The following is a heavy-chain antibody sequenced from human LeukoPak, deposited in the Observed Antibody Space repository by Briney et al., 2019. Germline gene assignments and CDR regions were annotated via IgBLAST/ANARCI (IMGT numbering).Heavy chain of an antibody. D-gene: IGHD2-21*02. J-gene: IGHJ4*02. Sequence: PSETLSLTCTVSGGSISSNGYYWGWIRQPPGKGLEWIGSFYYTGSTFYSPSLKSRVTISVDTSKNQFSLKLSSVTAADTAVYYCARGMSAYCGGDCPYYFDYWGQGTLVTVSS. CDR1: GGSISSNGYY. CDR3: ARGMSAYCGGDCPYYFDY. CDR2: FYYTGST. V-gene: IGHV4-39*01.